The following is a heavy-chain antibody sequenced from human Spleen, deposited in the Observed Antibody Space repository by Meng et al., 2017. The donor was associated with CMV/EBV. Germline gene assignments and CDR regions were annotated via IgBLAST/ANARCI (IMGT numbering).Heavy chain of an antibody. V-gene: IGHV3-21*01. CDR1: GFTFSSYS. CDR2: ITTSSYI. D-gene: IGHD2/OR15-2a*01. CDR3: ARDPSTTAGYYFDY. Sequence: GESLKISCAASGFTFSSYSMNWVRQAPGKGLEWVSSITTSSYIYYADSVKGRFTISRDNAENSLYLQMNSLRAEDTAVYYCARDPSTTAGYYFDYWGQGTLVTVSS. J-gene: IGHJ4*02.